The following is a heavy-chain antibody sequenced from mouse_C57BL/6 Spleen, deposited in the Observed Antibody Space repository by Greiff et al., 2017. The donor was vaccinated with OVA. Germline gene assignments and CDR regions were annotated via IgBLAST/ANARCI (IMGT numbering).Heavy chain of an antibody. CDR1: GFTFSSYA. V-gene: IGHV5-9-1*02. CDR2: ISSGGDYT. D-gene: IGHD4-1*01. J-gene: IGHJ1*03. CDR3: TRDRAGRGYFDV. Sequence: EVKVEESGEGLVKPGGSLKLSCAASGFTFSSYAMSWVRQTPEKRLEWVAYISSGGDYTYYSDTVKGRFTISRDKARNTLYLQMSSLTSEDTAMYYCTRDRAGRGYFDVWGTGTTVTVSS.